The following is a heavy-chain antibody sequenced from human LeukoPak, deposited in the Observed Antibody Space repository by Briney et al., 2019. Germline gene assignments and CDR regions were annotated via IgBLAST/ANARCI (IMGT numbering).Heavy chain of an antibody. Sequence: PGGSLRLSCAASGFTFSSYAMSWVRQAPGKGLERVSGISGSGGITHYADSVKGRFTISRDNSKNTLYLQMNSLRAEDTAVYYCANTFLTGYSFDYWGQGTLVTVSS. V-gene: IGHV3-23*01. D-gene: IGHD3-9*01. J-gene: IGHJ4*02. CDR1: GFTFSSYA. CDR3: ANTFLTGYSFDY. CDR2: ISGSGGIT.